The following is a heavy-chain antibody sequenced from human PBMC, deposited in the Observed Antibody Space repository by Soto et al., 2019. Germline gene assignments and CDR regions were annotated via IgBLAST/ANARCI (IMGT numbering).Heavy chain of an antibody. Sequence: TSETLSLTCTVSGGSISSYYWSWIRQPAGKGLEWIGRIYTSGSTNYNPSLKSRVTMSVDTSKNQFSLKLSSVTAADTAVYYSARDPNYYYDSSGDAFDIWGQGTMVTVSS. CDR1: GGSISSYY. CDR3: ARDPNYYYDSSGDAFDI. V-gene: IGHV4-4*07. J-gene: IGHJ3*02. CDR2: IYTSGST. D-gene: IGHD3-22*01.